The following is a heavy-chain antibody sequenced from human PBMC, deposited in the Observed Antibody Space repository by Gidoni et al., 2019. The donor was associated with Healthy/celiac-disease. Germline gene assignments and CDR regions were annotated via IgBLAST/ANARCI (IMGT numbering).Heavy chain of an antibody. CDR2: IYPGDSDT. J-gene: IGHJ4*02. D-gene: IGHD5-12*01. V-gene: IGHV5-51*03. CDR1: GTSFTSYW. Sequence: EVQLVQSGAEVKKPGESLKISCKGSGTSFTSYWIGWVRQMPGQGLEWMGTIYPGDSDTRYSPSFQGQVTISADKSISTAYLQWSSLKASDTAMYYCARTSIPGGYSGYFDYWGQGTLVTVSS. CDR3: ARTSIPGGYSGYFDY.